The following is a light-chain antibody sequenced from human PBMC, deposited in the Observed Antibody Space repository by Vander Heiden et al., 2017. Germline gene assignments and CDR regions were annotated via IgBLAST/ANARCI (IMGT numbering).Light chain of an antibody. CDR1: KLGDKY. J-gene: IGLJ2*01. V-gene: IGLV3-1*01. CDR2: QDS. CDR3: QAWDSSTAWHVV. Sequence: SYELTQPPSVSVSPGQTASITCSGDKLGDKYACWYQQKPGQSPVLVIYQDSKRPSGSPERFSGSNSGNTATLTISGTQAMEEADYYCQAWDSSTAWHVVFGGGTKLTVL.